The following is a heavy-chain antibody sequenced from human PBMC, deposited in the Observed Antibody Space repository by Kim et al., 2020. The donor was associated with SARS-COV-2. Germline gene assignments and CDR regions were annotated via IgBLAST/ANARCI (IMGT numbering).Heavy chain of an antibody. V-gene: IGHV3-11*01. D-gene: IGHD2-15*01. Sequence: SVKGRFTISRDNAKNSLYLQMSSRRAEDTAVYYCARARDIVVVVAAHFDYWGQGTLVTVSS. CDR3: ARARDIVVVVAAHFDY. J-gene: IGHJ4*02.